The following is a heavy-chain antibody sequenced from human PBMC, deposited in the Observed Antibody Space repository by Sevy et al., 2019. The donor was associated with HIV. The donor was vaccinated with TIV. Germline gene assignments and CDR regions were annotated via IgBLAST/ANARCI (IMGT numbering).Heavy chain of an antibody. J-gene: IGHJ6*02. CDR2: IKSKTDGGTT. CDR1: GFTFSNAW. D-gene: IGHD2-2*01. CDR3: TTRLGYCSSTSCYAGYYYYYGMDV. V-gene: IGHV3-15*01. Sequence: GGSLRLSCAASGFTFSNAWMSWVRQAPGKGLEWVGRIKSKTDGGTTDYAAPVKGRFTISRDDSKNTLYLQMNSLKTGDTAVYYCTTRLGYCSSTSCYAGYYYYYGMDVWGQGTTVTVSS.